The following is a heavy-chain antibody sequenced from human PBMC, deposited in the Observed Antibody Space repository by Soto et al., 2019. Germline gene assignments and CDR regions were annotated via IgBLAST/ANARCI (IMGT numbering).Heavy chain of an antibody. V-gene: IGHV3-11*01. CDR3: AGIVGATTVYYYGMDV. Sequence: PGGSLRLSCAASGFTFSDYYMSWIRQAPGKGLEWVSYISSSGSTIYYADSVKGRFTISRDNAKNPLYLQMNSLRAEDTAVYYCAGIVGATTVYYYGMDVWGQGTTGTVS. J-gene: IGHJ6*02. CDR2: ISSSGSTI. D-gene: IGHD1-26*01. CDR1: GFTFSDYY.